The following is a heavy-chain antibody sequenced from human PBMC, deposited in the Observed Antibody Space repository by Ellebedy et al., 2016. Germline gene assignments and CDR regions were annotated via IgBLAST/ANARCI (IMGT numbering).Heavy chain of an antibody. J-gene: IGHJ3*01. CDR3: AKWNDVWKAFDV. CDR1: GGSVSSDY. V-gene: IGHV4-59*02. Sequence: SETLSLTCNVSGGSVSSDYWNWIRRPPGKGLEWIGYVFHTGTANYNPSLNSRATMSVDTSKCQFSLRLTSVTAADTAVYYCAKWNDVWKAFDVWGQGTMVTVSS. CDR2: VFHTGTA. D-gene: IGHD1-1*01.